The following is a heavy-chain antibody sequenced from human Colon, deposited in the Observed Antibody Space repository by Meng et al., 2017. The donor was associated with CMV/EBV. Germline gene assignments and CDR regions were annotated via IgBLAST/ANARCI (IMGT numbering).Heavy chain of an antibody. CDR3: ARDIYGSGSYAIVY. V-gene: IGHV4-4*02. J-gene: IGHJ4*02. CDR1: GGSISSSNW. D-gene: IGHD3-10*01. Sequence: GSLRLSCAVSGGSISSSNWWSWVRQPPGKGLEWIGEIYHSGSTNYNPSLKSRVTISVDKSKNQFSLKLSSVTAADTAVYYCARDIYGSGSYAIVYWGQGTLVTVSS. CDR2: IYHSGST.